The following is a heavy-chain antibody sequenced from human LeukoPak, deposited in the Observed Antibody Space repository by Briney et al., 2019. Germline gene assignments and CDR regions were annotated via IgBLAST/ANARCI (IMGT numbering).Heavy chain of an antibody. CDR3: ARRYSSSWTLRSLDAPYYYYGMDV. CDR2: INHSGST. J-gene: IGHJ6*02. V-gene: IGHV4-34*01. D-gene: IGHD6-13*01. Sequence: PSETLSLTCAVYGGSFSGYYWSWIRQPPGKGLEWIGEINHSGSTNYNPSLKSRVTISVDTSKNQFFLKLSSVTAADTAVYYCARRYSSSWTLRSLDAPYYYYGMDVWGQGTTVTVSS. CDR1: GGSFSGYY.